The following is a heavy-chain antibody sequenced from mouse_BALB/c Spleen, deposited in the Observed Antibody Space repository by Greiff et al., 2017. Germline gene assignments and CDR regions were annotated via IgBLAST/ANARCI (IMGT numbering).Heavy chain of an antibody. CDR1: GYAFTNYL. J-gene: IGHJ4*01. Sequence: QVHVKQSGAELVRPGTSVKVSCKASGYAFTNYLIEWVKQRPGQGLEWIGVINPGSGGTNYNEKFKGKATLTADKSSSTAYMQLSSLTSDDSAVYFCARFDYYGSSSDAMDYWGQGTSVTVSS. D-gene: IGHD1-1*01. V-gene: IGHV1-54*01. CDR3: ARFDYYGSSSDAMDY. CDR2: INPGSGGT.